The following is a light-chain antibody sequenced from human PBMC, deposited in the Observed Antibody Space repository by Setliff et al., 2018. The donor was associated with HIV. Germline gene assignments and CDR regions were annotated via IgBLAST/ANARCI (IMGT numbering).Light chain of an antibody. CDR3: CSYAGIYPYV. V-gene: IGLV2-11*01. CDR2: DVS. Sequence: QSVLPQPRSVSGSPGQSVTISCTGASSDVGGYDYVSWYQQHPGKAPKLMIYDVSKRPSGVPDRFSGSKSANTASLTISGLQAEDEADYYCCSYAGIYPYVFGTGTKVTVL. CDR1: SSDVGGYDY. J-gene: IGLJ1*01.